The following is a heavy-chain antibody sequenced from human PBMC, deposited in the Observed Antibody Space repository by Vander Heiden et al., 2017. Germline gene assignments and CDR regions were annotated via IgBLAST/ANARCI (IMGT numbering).Heavy chain of an antibody. CDR1: GGTFSSHA. J-gene: IGHJ6*02. V-gene: IGHV1-69*06. CDR3: ARDPHYYYYYGMDV. CDR2: IIPIFGTA. Sequence: QVQLVQSGAEVKKPGSSVTVSCKASGGTFSSHAISWVRQAPGQGLEWMGVIIPIFGTANYAQKFQGRVTITADKSTSTAYMELSSLRSEDTAVYYCARDPHYYYYYGMDVWGQGTTVTVSS.